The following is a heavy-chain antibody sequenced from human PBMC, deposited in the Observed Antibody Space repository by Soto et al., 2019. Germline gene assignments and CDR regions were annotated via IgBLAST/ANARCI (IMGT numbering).Heavy chain of an antibody. Sequence: PSETLSLTCTVSGDSISSNNYYWGWIRQPPGKGLEWIGGINYSGNTYYDPSLKSRVTISVDTSKNQFSLKLSSVTAADTAVYYCARRYDFWSGYKSGWFDPWGQGTLVTVSS. D-gene: IGHD3-3*01. CDR3: ARRYDFWSGYKSGWFDP. CDR1: GDSISSNNYY. V-gene: IGHV4-39*07. J-gene: IGHJ5*02. CDR2: INYSGNT.